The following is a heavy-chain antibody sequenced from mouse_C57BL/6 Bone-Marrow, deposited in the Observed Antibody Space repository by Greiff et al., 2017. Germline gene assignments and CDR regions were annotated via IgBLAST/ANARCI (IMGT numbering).Heavy chain of an antibody. V-gene: IGHV1-81*01. J-gene: IGHJ4*01. D-gene: IGHD2-5*01. CDR2: IYPRSGNT. CDR3: ARDASHSNQGAMDN. Sequence: QVQLQQSGAELARPGASVKLSCKASGYTFTSYGISWVKQRTGQGLEWIGEIYPRSGNTYYNEKFKGKATLTADKSSSTAYMELRSLPSADSAVSFCARDASHSNQGAMDNRGQEASDTVSS. CDR1: GYTFTSYG.